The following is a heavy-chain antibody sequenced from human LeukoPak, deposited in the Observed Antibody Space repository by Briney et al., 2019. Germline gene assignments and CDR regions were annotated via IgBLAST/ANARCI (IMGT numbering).Heavy chain of an antibody. CDR1: GFTFSSYA. D-gene: IGHD2-2*01. CDR3: AKDGLGYCSSTSCYYDD. J-gene: IGHJ4*02. CDR2: ISGSGGST. V-gene: IGHV3-23*01. Sequence: AGGSLRLSCAASGFTFSSYAMSWVRQAPGKGLEWVSAISGSGGSTYYADSVKGRFTISRDNSKNTLYLQMNSLRAEDTAVYYFAKDGLGYCSSTSCYYDDWGQGTLVTVSS.